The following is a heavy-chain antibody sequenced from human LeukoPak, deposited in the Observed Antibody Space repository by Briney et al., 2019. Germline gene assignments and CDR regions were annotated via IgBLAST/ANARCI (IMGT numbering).Heavy chain of an antibody. CDR1: GFTFSSYV. CDR3: ARDGSSFWTFSKIYGMDV. CDR2: IWYDGSNK. D-gene: IGHD3/OR15-3a*01. Sequence: GRSLRLSCAASGFTFSSYVMHWVRQAPGKGLEWVAVIWYDGSNKYYADSVKGRFTISRDNSKNTLYLQMNSLRAEDTAVYYCARDGSSFWTFSKIYGMDVWGQGTTVTVSS. V-gene: IGHV3-33*01. J-gene: IGHJ6*02.